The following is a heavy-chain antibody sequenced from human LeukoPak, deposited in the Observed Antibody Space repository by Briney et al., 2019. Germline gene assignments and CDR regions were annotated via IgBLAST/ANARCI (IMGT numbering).Heavy chain of an antibody. D-gene: IGHD3-22*01. J-gene: IGHJ4*02. CDR1: GGSISSYY. CDR3: ARGATMMELYYFDY. CDR2: IYTSGST. Sequence: SETLSLTCTVSGGSISSYYWSWIRQPAGKGLEWIGRIYTSGSTNYNPSLKSRVTMSVDTSKNQFSLKLSSVTAAGTAVYYCARGATMMELYYFDYWGQGTLVTVSS. V-gene: IGHV4-4*07.